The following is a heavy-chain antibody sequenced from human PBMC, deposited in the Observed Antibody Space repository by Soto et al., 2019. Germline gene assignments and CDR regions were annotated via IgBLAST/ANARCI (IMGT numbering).Heavy chain of an antibody. J-gene: IGHJ4*02. Sequence: GGSLRLSCAASGFTFDDYAMHWVRQAPGKGLEWVSGISWNSGSIGYADSVKGRFTISRDNAKNSLYLQMNSLRAEDTALYYCAKAGGRSGYELWGQGTLVTVSS. CDR1: GFTFDDYA. D-gene: IGHD5-12*01. CDR2: ISWNSGSI. V-gene: IGHV3-9*01. CDR3: AKAGGRSGYEL.